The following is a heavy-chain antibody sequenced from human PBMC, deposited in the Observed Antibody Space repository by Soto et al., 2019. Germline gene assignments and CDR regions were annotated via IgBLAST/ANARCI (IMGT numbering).Heavy chain of an antibody. CDR3: AKDIDGSGSYGCMDV. J-gene: IGHJ6*02. V-gene: IGHV3-9*01. D-gene: IGHD3-10*01. CDR2: ISWNSGSI. Sequence: GGSLRLSCAASGFTFDDYAMHWVRQAPGKGLEWVSGISWNSGSIGYADSVKGRFTISRDNAKNSLYLQMNSLRAEDTALYYCAKDIDGSGSYGCMDVWGQGTTVTVSS. CDR1: GFTFDDYA.